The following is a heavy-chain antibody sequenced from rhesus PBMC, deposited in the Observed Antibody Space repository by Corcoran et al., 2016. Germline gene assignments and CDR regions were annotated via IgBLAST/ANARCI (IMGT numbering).Heavy chain of an antibody. CDR3: ARGGGGTVTKIPMYYFDY. CDR2: ISGSGRST. V-gene: IGHV4-173*01. Sequence: QLQLQESGPGLVKPSETLSLTCAVSGGSISSNYWSWIRQPPGKGLEWIGRISGSGRSTDYNPSLKSRVTISTDTSKNQFSLKLSSVTAADTAVYYCARGGGGTVTKIPMYYFDYWGQGVLVTVSS. CDR1: GGSISSNY. D-gene: IGHD4-23*01. J-gene: IGHJ4*01.